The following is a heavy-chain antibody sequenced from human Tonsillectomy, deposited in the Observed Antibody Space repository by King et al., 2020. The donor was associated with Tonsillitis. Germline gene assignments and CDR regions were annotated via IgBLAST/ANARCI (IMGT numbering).Heavy chain of an antibody. CDR2: IYYSGNT. V-gene: IGHV4-61*01. CDR3: ARVYPAADYYYGMDV. D-gene: IGHD2-2*01. Sequence: VQLQESGPGLVKPSETLSLTCTVSGGSVSSGRYYWSWIRQPPGKGLEWIGYIYYSGNTNYNPSLRSRVTMSEDTSKNQFSLKLSPVTAADTAVYYCARVYPAADYYYGMDVWGQGTTVTVSS. CDR1: GGSVSSGRYY. J-gene: IGHJ6*02.